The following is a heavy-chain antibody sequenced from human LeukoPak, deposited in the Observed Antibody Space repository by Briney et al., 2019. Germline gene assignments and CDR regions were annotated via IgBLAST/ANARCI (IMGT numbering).Heavy chain of an antibody. CDR2: INPSDGST. V-gene: IGHV1-46*01. CDR3: ARAWRYTDWFDT. J-gene: IGHJ5*02. CDR1: GYTFTSYY. D-gene: IGHD1-14*01. Sequence: ASVKVSRKASGYTFTSYYMHWVRQAPGQGLEWMGIINPSDGSTTYAQKFQGRVTVTRDTSTSTVYMKLSSLRSEDTAVYYCARAWRYTDWFDTWGQGTLVTVSS.